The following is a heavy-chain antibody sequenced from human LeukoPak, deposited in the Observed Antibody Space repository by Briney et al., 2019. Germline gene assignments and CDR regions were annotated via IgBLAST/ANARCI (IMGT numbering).Heavy chain of an antibody. J-gene: IGHJ4*02. CDR1: GFTFSSYS. D-gene: IGHD3-22*01. CDR3: AKGLWYYYDSSGYVDY. V-gene: IGHV3-30*18. Sequence: GGSLRLSCAASGFTFSSYSMNWVRQAPGKGLEWVAVISYDGSNKYYADSVKGRFTISRDNSKNTLYLQVNSLRAEDTAVYYCAKGLWYYYDSSGYVDYWGQGTLVTVSS. CDR2: ISYDGSNK.